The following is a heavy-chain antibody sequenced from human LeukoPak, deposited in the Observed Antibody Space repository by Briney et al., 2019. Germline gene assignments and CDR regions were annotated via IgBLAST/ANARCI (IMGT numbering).Heavy chain of an antibody. CDR2: IIPIFGTA. D-gene: IGHD3-16*02. J-gene: IGHJ4*02. V-gene: IGHV1-69*06. CDR1: GGTFSSYA. Sequence: GSSVKVSCKASGGTFSSYAISWVRQAPGQGLEWMGGIIPIFGTANYAQKFQGRVTITADKSTSTAYMELSSLRSEDTAVYYCGGGHYGDVWGSYRMIDYWGQGTLVTVSS. CDR3: GGGHYGDVWGSYRMIDY.